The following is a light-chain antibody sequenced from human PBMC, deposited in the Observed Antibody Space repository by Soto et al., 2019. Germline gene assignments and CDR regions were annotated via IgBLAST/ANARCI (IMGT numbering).Light chain of an antibody. CDR3: QQYNNWPDT. CDR2: GAS. V-gene: IGKV3-15*01. Sequence: EVVLTQSPATLSLSPGERAALSCRASQSVNSNYLAWYQQKPGQAPRLLIYGASSRATGVPARFSGSGSGTEFTLTISSLQSEDFAVYYCQQYNNWPDTFGQGTRLEIK. CDR1: QSVNSN. J-gene: IGKJ5*01.